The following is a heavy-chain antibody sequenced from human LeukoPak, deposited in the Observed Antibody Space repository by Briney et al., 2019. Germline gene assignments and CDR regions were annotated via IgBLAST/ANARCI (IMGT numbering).Heavy chain of an antibody. CDR2: INPNSGGT. CDR3: ARDAYYDYVWGSLDY. V-gene: IGHV1-2*02. D-gene: IGHD3-16*01. J-gene: IGHJ4*02. CDR1: GSTFTGYY. Sequence: ASVKVSCKASGSTFTGYYMHWVRQAPGQGLEWMGWINPNSGGTNYAQKFQGRVTMTRDTSISTAYMELSRLRSDDTAVYYCARDAYYDYVWGSLDYWGQGTLVTVSS.